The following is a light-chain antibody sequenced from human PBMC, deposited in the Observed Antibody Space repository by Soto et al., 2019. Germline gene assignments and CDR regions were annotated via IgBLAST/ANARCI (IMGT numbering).Light chain of an antibody. CDR1: QDIVIY. Sequence: IQLTQSPSSLSASVGDRLTITCRASQDIVIYLAWSQQKPGKAPKILIYAASTLQSGVPSRVSGRGAGTDCTRTISCLQSEDVATDYCRQYYSYLWTFGQGTKVDIK. CDR3: RQYYSYLWT. J-gene: IGKJ1*01. V-gene: IGKV1-9*01. CDR2: AAS.